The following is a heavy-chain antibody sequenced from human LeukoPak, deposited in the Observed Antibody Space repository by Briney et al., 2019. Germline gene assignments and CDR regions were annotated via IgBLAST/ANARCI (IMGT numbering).Heavy chain of an antibody. Sequence: GGSLRLSCAASGFTFSSFSMNWVRQAPGKGLEWVSSISGSSVYTYYADSLKGRFTISRDNAKNSLYLQMNSPSAEDSAVYYCARDPVVAASPTNWFDPWGQGTLVTVSS. D-gene: IGHD2-15*01. CDR2: ISGSSVYT. CDR3: ARDPVVAASPTNWFDP. CDR1: GFTFSSFS. V-gene: IGHV3-21*01. J-gene: IGHJ5*02.